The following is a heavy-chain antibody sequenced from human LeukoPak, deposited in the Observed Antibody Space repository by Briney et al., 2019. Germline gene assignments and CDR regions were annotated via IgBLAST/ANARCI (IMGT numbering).Heavy chain of an antibody. CDR3: AKVGSRSTLPVV. CDR2: IRYDGSNK. J-gene: IGHJ1*01. V-gene: IGHV3-30*02. CDR1: GFTFSSYG. Sequence: PGGSLRLSCAASGFTFSSYGMHWVRQAPGKGLKWVAFIRYDGSNKYYTNSVKGRFTISRDNSKNTLYLQMNSLRAEDTAVYYCAKVGSRSTLPVVGGQGTLVTVSS. D-gene: IGHD6-19*01.